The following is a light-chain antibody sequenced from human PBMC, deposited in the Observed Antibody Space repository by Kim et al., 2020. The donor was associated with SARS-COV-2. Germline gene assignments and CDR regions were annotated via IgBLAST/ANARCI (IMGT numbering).Light chain of an antibody. CDR3: SSYTSSKTWV. J-gene: IGLJ3*02. V-gene: IGLV2-14*03. Sequence: GQSITTSCTRTNSDIGGYNYVSWYQQHPGKAPKLMIYDVTKRPSGVSNRCSGSKSGNTASLTISGLQADDEDDYYCSSYTSSKTWVFGGGTQLTVL. CDR1: NSDIGGYNY. CDR2: DVT.